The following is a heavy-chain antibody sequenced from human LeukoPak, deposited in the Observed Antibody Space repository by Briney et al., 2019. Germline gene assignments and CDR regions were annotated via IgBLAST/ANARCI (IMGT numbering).Heavy chain of an antibody. CDR3: ARHLTVRAKYYYYYMDV. CDR2: IYYSGST. Sequence: PSETLSLTCTVSGGSISSSSYYWGWIRQPPGKGLEWIGSIYYSGSTYYNPSLKSRVTISVDTSKNQFSLKLSSVTAADTAVYYCARHLTVRAKYYYYYMDVWGKGTTVTISS. J-gene: IGHJ6*03. V-gene: IGHV4-39*01. D-gene: IGHD3-10*01. CDR1: GGSISSSSYY.